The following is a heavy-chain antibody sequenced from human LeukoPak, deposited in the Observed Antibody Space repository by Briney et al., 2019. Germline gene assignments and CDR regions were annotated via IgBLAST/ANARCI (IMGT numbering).Heavy chain of an antibody. CDR2: ISSSSSYI. D-gene: IGHD3-10*01. CDR3: ARDASYYYGSGSPCFDY. Sequence: GGSLRLSCAASGFTFSSYSMNWVRQAPGKGREWVSSISSSSSYIYYADSVKGRFTISRDNAKNSLYLQMNSLRAEDTAVYYCARDASYYYGSGSPCFDYWGQGTLVTVSS. J-gene: IGHJ4*02. V-gene: IGHV3-21*01. CDR1: GFTFSSYS.